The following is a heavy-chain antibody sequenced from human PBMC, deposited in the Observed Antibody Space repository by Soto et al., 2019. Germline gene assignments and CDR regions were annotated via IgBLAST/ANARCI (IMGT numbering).Heavy chain of an antibody. J-gene: IGHJ5*02. V-gene: IGHV4-31*03. CDR2: IYYSGST. D-gene: IGHD3-3*01. CDR3: ARAAGDFWSGNWFDP. CDR1: GGSISSGGYY. Sequence: SETLSLTCTVSGGSISSGGYYWSWIRQHPGKGLEWIGYIYYSGSTYYNPSLKSRVTISVDTSRNQFSLKLSSVTAADTAVYYCARAAGDFWSGNWFDPWGQGTLVTVSS.